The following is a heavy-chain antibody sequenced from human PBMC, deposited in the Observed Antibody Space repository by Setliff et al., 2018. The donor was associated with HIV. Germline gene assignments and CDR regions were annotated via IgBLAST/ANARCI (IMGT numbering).Heavy chain of an antibody. V-gene: IGHV4-39*02. D-gene: IGHD2-8*01. CDR1: GGSITSAPYN. J-gene: IGHJ4*02. Sequence: SETLSLTCTVSGGSITSAPYNWGWIRQPPGKGLEWVGSLFSRGTTYYHPSLKSRVTISLDTSQNHFSLEMTSVTAADTALYYCARAHLMGHHYFDSWGPGTLVTVSS. CDR2: LFSRGTT. CDR3: ARAHLMGHHYFDS.